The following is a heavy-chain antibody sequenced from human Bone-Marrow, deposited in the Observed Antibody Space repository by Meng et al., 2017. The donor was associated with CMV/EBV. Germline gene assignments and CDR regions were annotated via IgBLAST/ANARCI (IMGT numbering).Heavy chain of an antibody. J-gene: IGHJ6*01. CDR2: IIPILGIA. CDR1: GGTFSSYT. Sequence: SVKVSCKASGGTFSSYTISWVRQAPGQGLEWMGRIIPILGIANYAQKFQGRVTITADKSTSTAYMELSSLRSEDTAVYYCARGGITIFGVVMDVWGQGDTVNGAS. CDR3: ARGGITIFGVVMDV. V-gene: IGHV1-69*02. D-gene: IGHD3-3*01.